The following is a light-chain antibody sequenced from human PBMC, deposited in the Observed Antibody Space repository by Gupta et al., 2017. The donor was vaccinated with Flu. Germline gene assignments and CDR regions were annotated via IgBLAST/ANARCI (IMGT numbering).Light chain of an antibody. V-gene: IGKV3-20*01. Sequence: IAFTRVPACLSLSPGGGATLSCRASQTVVASFLAWYQQQPGQAPRLLIYGASTRAPGIPDRFSGSGSGTDFTLTISRLEPEDVAVYYCQHYGGSRAFTFGQGTKLEI. CDR1: QTVVASF. CDR2: GAS. J-gene: IGKJ2*01. CDR3: QHYGGSRAFT.